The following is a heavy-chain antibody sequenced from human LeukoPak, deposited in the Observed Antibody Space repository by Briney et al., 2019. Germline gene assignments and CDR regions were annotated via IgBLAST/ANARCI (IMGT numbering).Heavy chain of an antibody. CDR2: IKQDGNEK. D-gene: IGHD1-26*01. CDR3: ARDPYNGNYGDSYYYYMDV. J-gene: IGHJ6*03. V-gene: IGHV3-7*01. CDR1: GFTLITYS. Sequence: GGSLRLSCAASGFTLITYSMSWVRQAPGKGLEWVANIKQDGNEKYYVDSVKGRFTISRENAKNSLYLQMNSLRAEDTAIYYCARDPYNGNYGDSYYYYMDVWGKGTTVTISS.